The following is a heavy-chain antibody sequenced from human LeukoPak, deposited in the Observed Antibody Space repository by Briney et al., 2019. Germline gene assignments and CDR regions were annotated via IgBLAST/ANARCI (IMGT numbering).Heavy chain of an antibody. Sequence: GGSLRLSCAASGFTFSSYWMHWVRQAPGKGLVWVSRINSDGSSTSYVDSVKGRFTISRDNAKNTLYLQMNSLRAEDTAVYYCARRGPSGYYAHFDYWGQGTLVTASS. J-gene: IGHJ4*02. CDR2: INSDGSST. CDR3: ARRGPSGYYAHFDY. D-gene: IGHD3-22*01. V-gene: IGHV3-74*01. CDR1: GFTFSSYW.